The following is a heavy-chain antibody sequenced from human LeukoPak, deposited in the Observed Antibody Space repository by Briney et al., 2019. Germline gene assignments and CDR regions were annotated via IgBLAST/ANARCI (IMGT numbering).Heavy chain of an antibody. CDR2: IKQDGSEK. CDR1: GFTFSSYW. CDR3: AREADSPNAFDI. V-gene: IGHV3-7*01. J-gene: IGHJ3*02. Sequence: PGGSLRLSCAASGFTFSSYWMSWVRQAPGKGLEWVANIKQDGSEKCYVDSVKGRFTISRDNVKNSLYLQMNSLRAEDTAVYYCAREADSPNAFDIWGQGTMVTVSS. D-gene: IGHD3-22*01.